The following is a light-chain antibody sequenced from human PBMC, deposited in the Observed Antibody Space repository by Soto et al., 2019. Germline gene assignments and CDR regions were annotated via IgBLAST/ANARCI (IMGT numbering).Light chain of an antibody. J-gene: IGKJ4*01. Sequence: EIVLTQSPGTLYLSPGERATLSCRASQSVSSTYLAWYQQKPGQAPRLLIYGASRRATGSPDRFSGSGSGTDFTLTISRLEPEDFAVYYCQQYDSSPLTFGGGTKVEIK. V-gene: IGKV3-20*01. CDR1: QSVSSTY. CDR2: GAS. CDR3: QQYDSSPLT.